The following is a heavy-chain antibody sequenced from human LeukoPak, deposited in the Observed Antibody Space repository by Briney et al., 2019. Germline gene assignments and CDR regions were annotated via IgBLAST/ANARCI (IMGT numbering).Heavy chain of an antibody. J-gene: IGHJ4*02. CDR3: AKDRLYCSSISCYYNY. D-gene: IGHD2-2*01. CDR2: VSVSGGST. Sequence: PGGSLRLSCAASGFTFSNYAMSWVRQAPGKGLEWVSAVSVSGGSTYYADSVKGRFTISRDNSKNTPYLQMDSLRPEDTAVYYCAKDRLYCSSISCYYNYWGQGTLVTVSS. V-gene: IGHV3-23*01. CDR1: GFTFSNYA.